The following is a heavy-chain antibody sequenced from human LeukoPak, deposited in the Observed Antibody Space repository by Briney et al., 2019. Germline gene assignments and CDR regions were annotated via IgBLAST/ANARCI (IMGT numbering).Heavy chain of an antibody. CDR2: IYTSCST. Sequence: SQTLSLTCTVSGGSISSYYWSWIWQPPRQGMDWIGYIYTSCSTNYNPSLKGRVTISVDTSKYQFSLKLSSVTAADTDVYYCASTNDDYRPPYYMDVWGKGTTVTVSS. J-gene: IGHJ6*03. D-gene: IGHD4-11*01. CDR1: GGSISSYY. CDR3: ASTNDDYRPPYYMDV. V-gene: IGHV4-4*09.